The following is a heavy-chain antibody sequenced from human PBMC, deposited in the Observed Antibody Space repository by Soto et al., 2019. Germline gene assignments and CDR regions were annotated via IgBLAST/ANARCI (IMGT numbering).Heavy chain of an antibody. CDR2: IYPGDSDT. D-gene: IGHD2-15*01. J-gene: IGHJ4*02. CDR1: GYSFTSYW. V-gene: IGHV5-51*01. Sequence: GESLKISCKGSGYSFTSYWIGWVRQMPGKGLEWMGIIYPGDSDTRYSPSFQGQVTISADKSISTAYLQWSSLKASDTAMYYCTRRPGYCSGGGCYFTGPYFDYWGQGTLVTVSS. CDR3: TRRPGYCSGGGCYFTGPYFDY.